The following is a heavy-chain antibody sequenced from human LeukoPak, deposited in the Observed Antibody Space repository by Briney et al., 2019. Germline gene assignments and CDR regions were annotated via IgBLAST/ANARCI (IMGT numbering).Heavy chain of an antibody. J-gene: IGHJ4*02. D-gene: IGHD3-22*01. CDR3: AKDPQGSGYYSGVIDY. Sequence: PGGSLRLSCAASGFTFSSYAMSWVRQAPGKGLEWVSAISGSGGSTYYADSVKGRFTISRDNSKNTLYLQMNSVRAEDTAVYYCAKDPQGSGYYSGVIDYWGQGTLVTVSS. CDR1: GFTFSSYA. V-gene: IGHV3-23*01. CDR2: ISGSGGST.